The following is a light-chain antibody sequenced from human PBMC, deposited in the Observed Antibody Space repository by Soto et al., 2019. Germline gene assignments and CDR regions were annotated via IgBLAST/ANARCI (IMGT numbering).Light chain of an antibody. CDR2: AAS. V-gene: IGKV1-27*01. Sequence: DIQMTQSPSSLSASVGDRVTITCRASQDISNYLAWYQQKTGKVPKLLIYAASTLQSGVPSRFSGSGSGTDFTLTISSLQPEDVATYYCQKYNRAPRTFGGGTKVEIK. CDR1: QDISNY. CDR3: QKYNRAPRT. J-gene: IGKJ4*01.